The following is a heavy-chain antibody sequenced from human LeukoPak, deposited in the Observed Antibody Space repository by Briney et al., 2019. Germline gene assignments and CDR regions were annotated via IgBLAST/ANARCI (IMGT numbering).Heavy chain of an antibody. CDR3: ARDPREFTMVRGVINKGLNY. J-gene: IGHJ4*02. CDR1: GFTFSSYW. D-gene: IGHD3-10*01. CDR2: IKQDGSEK. V-gene: IGHV3-7*01. Sequence: GGSLRLSCAASGFTFSSYWMSWVRQAPGKGLEWVANIKQDGSEKYYVDSVKGRFTISRDNAKNSLYLQMNSLRAEDTAVYYCARDPREFTMVRGVINKGLNYWGQGTLVTVSS.